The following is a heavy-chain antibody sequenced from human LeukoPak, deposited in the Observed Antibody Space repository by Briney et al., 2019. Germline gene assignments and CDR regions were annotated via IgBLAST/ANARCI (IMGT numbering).Heavy chain of an antibody. Sequence: ASVTVSCKASGYTFTCYYMHWVRQAPGQGLEWMGWINPNSGGTNYAQKFQGRVTMTRDTSISTAYMELSRLRSDDTAVYYCASLELHLQVLPDPNWFDPWGQGTLVTVSS. J-gene: IGHJ5*02. CDR2: INPNSGGT. V-gene: IGHV1-2*02. CDR1: GYTFTCYY. D-gene: IGHD1-7*01. CDR3: ASLELHLQVLPDPNWFDP.